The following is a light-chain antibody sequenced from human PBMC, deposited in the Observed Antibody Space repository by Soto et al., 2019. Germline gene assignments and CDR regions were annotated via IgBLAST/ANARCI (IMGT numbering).Light chain of an antibody. J-gene: IGKJ1*01. V-gene: IGKV1-39*01. CDR1: QTISTY. CDR3: QQSFSTTLT. Sequence: DIQMTQFPSSLSASVGDRVTITCRASQTISTYLNWYQQQSGKASKLLIHSASTLQSGVPSRFNGSGSGTDFTLTITNLQPEDFATYHCQQSFSTTLTFGQGTKVEIK. CDR2: SAS.